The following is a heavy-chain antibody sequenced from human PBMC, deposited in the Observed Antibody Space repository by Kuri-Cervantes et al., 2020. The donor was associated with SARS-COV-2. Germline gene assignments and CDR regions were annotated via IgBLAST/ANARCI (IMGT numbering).Heavy chain of an antibody. D-gene: IGHD2-2*01. V-gene: IGHV2-26*01. J-gene: IGHJ4*02. Sequence: SGPTLVKPTETLTLTCTVSGFSLSNARMGVSWIRQPPGKALEWLAHIFSNDEKSYSTSLKSRLTISKDTSKNQVVLTMTNMDPVDTATYYCARIPLLYCSSTSCLNNTDYWGQGTLVTVSS. CDR3: ARIPLLYCSSTSCLNNTDY. CDR1: GFSLSNARMG. CDR2: IFSNDEK.